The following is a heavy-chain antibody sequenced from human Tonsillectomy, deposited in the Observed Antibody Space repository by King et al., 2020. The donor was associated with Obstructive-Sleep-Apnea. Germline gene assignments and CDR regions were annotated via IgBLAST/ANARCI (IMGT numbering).Heavy chain of an antibody. CDR1: GFSLSTSGVG. Sequence: TLKESGPTLVKHTQTLTLTCTFSGFSLSTSGVGVGWIRQPPGKLLEWLALIYWDDDKFYSPSLNSRLTITKDTSKNQVALTMTNMDPVDTATYYCAQRRGWTYYFDYWGQGTLVTVSS. CDR3: AQRRGWTYYFDY. CDR2: IYWDDDK. V-gene: IGHV2-5*02. J-gene: IGHJ4*02. D-gene: IGHD3/OR15-3a*01.